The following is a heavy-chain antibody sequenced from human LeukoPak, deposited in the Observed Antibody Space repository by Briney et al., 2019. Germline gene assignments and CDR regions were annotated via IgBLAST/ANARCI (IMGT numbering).Heavy chain of an antibody. CDR3: SIAARPRDY. CDR1: GFTVSSKY. Sequence: PGGSLRLSCAASGFTVSSKYMSWVRQAPGKGLEWVSVIYSGGSTYYADSVKGRFTISRDNSKNTLYLQMYSLRAEDTAVYYCSIAARPRDYWGQGTLVTVSS. V-gene: IGHV3-66*02. D-gene: IGHD6-6*01. CDR2: IYSGGST. J-gene: IGHJ4*02.